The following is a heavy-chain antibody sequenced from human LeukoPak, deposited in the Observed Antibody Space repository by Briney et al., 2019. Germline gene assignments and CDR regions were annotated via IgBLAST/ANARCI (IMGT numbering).Heavy chain of an antibody. J-gene: IGHJ6*02. CDR1: GFSVSSDY. D-gene: IGHD2-15*01. CDR3: ARDWPYSRYYGMDV. V-gene: IGHV3-53*04. CDR2: TYSGGST. Sequence: GGSLRLSCAASGFSVSSDYINWFRQAPGKGLEWVSVTYSGGSTYYADSVKGRFTISRHNSKNTLYLQMNSLRAEDTAVYYCARDWPYSRYYGMDVWGQGTTVTVSS.